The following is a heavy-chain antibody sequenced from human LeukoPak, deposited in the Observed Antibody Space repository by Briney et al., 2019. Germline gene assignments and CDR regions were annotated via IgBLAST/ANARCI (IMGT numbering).Heavy chain of an antibody. J-gene: IGHJ6*02. CDR3: ARDSYDMDV. V-gene: IGHV3-30-3*01. CDR2: ISSDGYNQ. Sequence: GGSLRLSCEASGFTFSTYTLHWVRQAPGKGLDWVAVISSDGYNQYYADSVKGRFTISRDNFKDTLYLQMNSLRAEDTAVYYCARDSYDMDVWGQGTTVTVSS. CDR1: GFTFSTYT.